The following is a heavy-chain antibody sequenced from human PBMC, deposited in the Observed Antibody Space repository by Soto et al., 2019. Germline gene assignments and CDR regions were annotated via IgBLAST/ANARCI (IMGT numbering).Heavy chain of an antibody. CDR2: ISGSGGST. V-gene: IGHV3-23*01. J-gene: IGHJ4*02. Sequence: SMRLSWAASGFTFSSDARSWGRQAPGKGLEWVSAISGSGGSTYYADSVKGRFTISRDNSKNTLYLQMNSLRAEDTAVYYCAKGGRGIVVVVAATLGFDYWGQGTLVTVSS. D-gene: IGHD2-15*01. CDR1: GFTFSSDA. CDR3: AKGGRGIVVVVAATLGFDY.